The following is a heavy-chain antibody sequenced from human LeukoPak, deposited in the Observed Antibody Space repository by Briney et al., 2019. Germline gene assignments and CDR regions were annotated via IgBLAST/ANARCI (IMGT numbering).Heavy chain of an antibody. V-gene: IGHV3-33*08. CDR1: GFTFGDYA. CDR2: IWYDGSNK. J-gene: IGHJ6*02. D-gene: IGHD6-6*01. Sequence: PGGSLRLSCAASGFTFGDYAMHWVRQAPGKGLEWVAVIWYDGSNKYYADSVKGRFTISRDNSKNTLYLQMNSLRAEDTAVYYCARAGKSSIAALIPPPWYYGMDVWGQGTTVTVSS. CDR3: ARAGKSSIAALIPPPWYYGMDV.